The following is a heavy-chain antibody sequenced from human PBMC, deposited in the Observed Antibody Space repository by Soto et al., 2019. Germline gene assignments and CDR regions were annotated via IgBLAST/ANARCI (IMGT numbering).Heavy chain of an antibody. CDR2: IRSESDGGSC. CDR3: ITTTRAVAVEVRLDF. Sequence: EVQLVESGGGVVMPGESLRLSCAASGFTFHNAWINWVRQPPGGGLEWVGRIRSESDGGSCDYAALVKGRFVISRDDSKNTVYLQMNSLKTEDTAVYYCITTTRAVAVEVRLDFWGHGTLVTVSS. J-gene: IGHJ1*01. D-gene: IGHD3-16*01. V-gene: IGHV3-15*07. CDR1: GFTFHNAW.